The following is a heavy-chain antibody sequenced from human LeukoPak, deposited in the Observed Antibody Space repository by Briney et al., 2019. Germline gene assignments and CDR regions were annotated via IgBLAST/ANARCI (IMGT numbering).Heavy chain of an antibody. CDR3: AVVTTDAFDI. CDR2: IYYSGST. V-gene: IGHV4-61*08. D-gene: IGHD2-21*02. CDR1: GGSISSGDYY. Sequence: SETLSLTCTVSGGSISSGDYYWSWIRQPPGKGLEWIGYIYYSGSTNYNPSLKSRVTISVDTSKDQFSLKLSSVTAADTAVYYCAVVTTDAFDIWGQGTMVTVSS. J-gene: IGHJ3*02.